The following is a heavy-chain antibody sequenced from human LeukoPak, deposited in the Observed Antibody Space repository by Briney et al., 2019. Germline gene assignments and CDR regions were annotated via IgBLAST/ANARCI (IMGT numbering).Heavy chain of an antibody. CDR1: GFSLRTRGVG. D-gene: IGHD4-17*01. J-gene: IGHJ6*04. CDR2: IYWDDDK. CDR3: ARRYGDPYYYYGMDV. Sequence: ESGPTLLKPTPTLTLTCTFSGFSLRTRGVGVGWIRQPPGKALEWLSLIYWDDDKRYSPSLKSRLTITKDTSKNQVVLTMTNMDPVDTATYYCARRYGDPYYYYGMDVWGKGTTVTVSS. V-gene: IGHV2-5*02.